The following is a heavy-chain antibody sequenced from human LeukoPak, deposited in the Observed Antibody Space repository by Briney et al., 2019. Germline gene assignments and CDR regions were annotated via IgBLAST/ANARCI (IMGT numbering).Heavy chain of an antibody. V-gene: IGHV4-39*07. CDR2: IYYSGST. J-gene: IGHJ3*02. D-gene: IGHD2-21*01. Sequence: SETLSLTCTVSGASISSSSYYWGWIRQPPGKGLEWIGSIYYSGSTYYNPSLKSRVTMSVDTSKNQFSLKLSSVTAADTAVYYCARYCGGDCYSILIEDAFDIWGQGTMVTVSS. CDR3: ARYCGGDCYSILIEDAFDI. CDR1: GASISSSSYY.